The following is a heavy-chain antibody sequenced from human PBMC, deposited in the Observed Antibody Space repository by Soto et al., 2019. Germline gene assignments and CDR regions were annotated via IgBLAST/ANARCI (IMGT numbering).Heavy chain of an antibody. CDR1: GFSISTSGGG. CDR2: IYWDDDK. D-gene: IGHD6-19*01. J-gene: IGHJ4*02. CDR3: AHLGPTVAGTNFDY. V-gene: IGHV2-5*02. Sequence: SGPALVNPTQTLPMTCTYSGFSISTSGGGVAWIRQPPGKALECLALIYWDDDKRYSPSLNSRLTITRDTSKDHVGLTMTTVDPVDTATYYCAHLGPTVAGTNFDYWGQGTLVTVSS.